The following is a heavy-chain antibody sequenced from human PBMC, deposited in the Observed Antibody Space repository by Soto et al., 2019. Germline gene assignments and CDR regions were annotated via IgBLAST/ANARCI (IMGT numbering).Heavy chain of an antibody. CDR2: INPGGGNT. V-gene: IGHV1-46*01. J-gene: IGHJ4*02. CDR3: ARDAVWSRPDYFDY. D-gene: IGHD3-3*01. Sequence: ASVKVSCKASGYTFASYYIHWLRQAPGQGLEWMGIINPGGGNTNYAQKFQGRVTMTRDTSTSTVSMELSSLRSEDTAVYYCARDAVWSRPDYFDYWGQGTLVTVYS. CDR1: GYTFASYY.